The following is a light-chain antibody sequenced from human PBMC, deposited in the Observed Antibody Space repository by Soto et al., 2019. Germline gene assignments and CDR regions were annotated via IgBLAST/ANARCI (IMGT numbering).Light chain of an antibody. V-gene: IGKV1-33*01. CDR1: QDISNY. CDR2: DAS. CDR3: QQYDDFPRT. Sequence: DIQMTQSPSSLSASVGDRVTITCQASQDISNYLNWYQQKAGKAPKLLIYDASNLETGVTSRFSGSGSGTHFTFTISSLQPEDFATYYCQQYDDFPRTFGGGTKVEIK. J-gene: IGKJ4*01.